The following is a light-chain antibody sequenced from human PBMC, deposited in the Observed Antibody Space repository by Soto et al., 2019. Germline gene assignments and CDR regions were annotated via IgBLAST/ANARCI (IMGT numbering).Light chain of an antibody. CDR1: SSDGGGYNY. Sequence: QSALTQPASVSGSPGQSITISCTGTSSDGGGYNYVSWYQQHPGKDPKLMIYDVSNRPSGVSNRFSGSKSGKTASLTISGLQAEDEADYYCSSYTSSSTLVVFGGGTKLTVL. J-gene: IGLJ2*01. CDR2: DVS. V-gene: IGLV2-14*01. CDR3: SSYTSSSTLVV.